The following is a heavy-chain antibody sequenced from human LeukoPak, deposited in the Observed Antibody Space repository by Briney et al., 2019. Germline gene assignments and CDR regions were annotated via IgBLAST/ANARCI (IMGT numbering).Heavy chain of an antibody. V-gene: IGHV4-4*07. CDR3: ARGPAVAGTRYYFDY. J-gene: IGHJ4*02. CDR2: IYTSGST. D-gene: IGHD6-19*01. Sequence: PSETLSLTCTVSGGSISSYYWSWIRQPAGKGLEWIGRIYTSGSTNYNPSLKSRVTMSVDTSKNQFSLKLSSVTAADTAVYYCARGPAVAGTRYYFDYWGQGTLVTVSS. CDR1: GGSISSYY.